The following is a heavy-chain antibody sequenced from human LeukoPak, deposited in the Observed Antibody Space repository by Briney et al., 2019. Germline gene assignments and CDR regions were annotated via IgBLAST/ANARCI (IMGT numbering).Heavy chain of an antibody. CDR2: IDPSDSYT. J-gene: IGHJ4*02. CDR1: GYSFTSYW. CDR3: ARRYKSCSSTSCYAHLGLFDY. V-gene: IGHV5-10-1*01. Sequence: GESLKISCKGSGYSFTSYWISWVRQMPGKGLEWMGRIDPSDSYTNYSPSFQGHVTISADKSISTAYLQWSSLKALDTAMYYCARRYKSCSSTSCYAHLGLFDYWGQGTLVTVSS. D-gene: IGHD2-2*01.